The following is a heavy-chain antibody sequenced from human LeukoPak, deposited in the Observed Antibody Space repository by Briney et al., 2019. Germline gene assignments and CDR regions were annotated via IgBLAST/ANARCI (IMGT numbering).Heavy chain of an antibody. D-gene: IGHD2-8*01. V-gene: IGHV4-39*01. Sequence: SETLSLTCTVSGGSISSSSYYWGWIRQPPGKGLEWIGSIYYSGSTYYNPSLKSRVTISVDTSKNQFSLKLSSVTAADTAVYYCARHRGMVYATIDAFDIWGQGTMVTVPS. CDR2: IYYSGST. CDR3: ARHRGMVYATIDAFDI. J-gene: IGHJ3*02. CDR1: GGSISSSSYY.